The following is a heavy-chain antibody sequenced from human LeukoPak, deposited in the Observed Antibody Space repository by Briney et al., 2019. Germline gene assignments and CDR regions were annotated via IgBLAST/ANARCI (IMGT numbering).Heavy chain of an antibody. CDR1: GFTFDDYA. CDR2: ISWNSGSI. D-gene: IGHD3-9*01. V-gene: IGHV3-9*01. CDR3: AKDIKRRRSSYYDVLTDIHHDY. J-gene: IGHJ4*02. Sequence: PGGSLRLSCAASGFTFDDYAMHWVRQAPGKGLEWVSGISWNSGSIDYADSVKGRFTISRDNAKNSLYLQMNSLRTEDTAFYYCAKDIKRRRSSYYDVLTDIHHDYWGQGTLVTVSS.